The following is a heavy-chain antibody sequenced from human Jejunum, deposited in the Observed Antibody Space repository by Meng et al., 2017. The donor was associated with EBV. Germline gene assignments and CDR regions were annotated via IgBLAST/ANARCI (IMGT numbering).Heavy chain of an antibody. V-gene: IGHV4-61*01. Sequence: QVHLQELGPALLKTSETRSLTCRASGASVSGNNNWTVIRQTQGKGLEWIGNMYYTGKAIYKPSLQSRVTISVDTSKNQFSLRVTSVTAADTAIYYCARGRGYDYGDSWGQGTLVTVSS. CDR3: ARGRGYDYGDS. CDR1: GASVSGNNN. CDR2: MYYTGKA. J-gene: IGHJ5*02. D-gene: IGHD4/OR15-4a*01.